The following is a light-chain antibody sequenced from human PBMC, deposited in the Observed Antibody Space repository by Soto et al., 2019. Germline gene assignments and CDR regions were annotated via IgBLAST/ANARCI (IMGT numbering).Light chain of an antibody. CDR1: TGPVSRGYY. CDR2: DTG. V-gene: IGLV7-43*01. CDR3: LPSHCGPYV. Sequence: QAVVTQEPSLTVSPGGTVTLTCASSTGPVSRGYYPNWFQQKPGQAPRALIYDTGIKHSWTPGRFSGSLLGGKAVLTLSGAPPEGEAEYYCLPSHCGPYVLGPGTQLHLL. J-gene: IGLJ1*01.